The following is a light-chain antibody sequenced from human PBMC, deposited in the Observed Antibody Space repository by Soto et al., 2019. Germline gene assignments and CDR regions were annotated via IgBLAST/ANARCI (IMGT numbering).Light chain of an antibody. CDR1: SSDVGYYNY. CDR2: DVS. CDR3: CSSSGSYSWV. V-gene: IGLV2-11*01. Sequence: QSALTQPRSVSGSPGQSVTISCTGTSSDVGYYNYVSWYQQYPGQAPKLIIYDVSKRPSGVPDRFSGSKSGNTASLTISGIQVEDDDDYYCCSSSGSYSWVFGGGTQVTVL. J-gene: IGLJ3*02.